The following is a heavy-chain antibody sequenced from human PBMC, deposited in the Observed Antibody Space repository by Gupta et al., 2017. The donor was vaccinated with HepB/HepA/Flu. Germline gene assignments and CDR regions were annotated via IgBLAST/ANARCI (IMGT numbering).Heavy chain of an antibody. CDR3: ARSPRYCSSTSCYTGCTYYYYYMDV. J-gene: IGHJ6*03. V-gene: IGHV1-69*01. CDR2: IIPIFGTA. D-gene: IGHD2-2*02. CDR1: GGTFSSYA. Sequence: QVQLVQSGAEVKKPGSSVKVSCQASGGTFSSYAISWVRQAPGQGLEWMGGIIPIFGTANYAQKFQGRVTITADEATSTAYMELSSLRSEDTAVYYCARSPRYCSSTSCYTGCTYYYYYMDVWGKGTTVTVYS.